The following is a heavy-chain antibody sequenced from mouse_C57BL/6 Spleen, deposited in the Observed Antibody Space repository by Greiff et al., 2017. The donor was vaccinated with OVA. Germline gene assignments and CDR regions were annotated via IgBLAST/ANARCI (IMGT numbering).Heavy chain of an antibody. Sequence: DVHLVESGEGLVKPGGSLKLSCAASGFTFSSYAMSWVRQTPEKRLEWVAYISSGGDYIYYADTVKGRFTISRDNARNTLYLQMSSLKSEDTAMYYCTREGLRLGGYFDVWGTGTTVTVSS. CDR2: ISSGGDYI. D-gene: IGHD1-2*01. CDR1: GFTFSSYA. CDR3: TREGLRLGGYFDV. J-gene: IGHJ1*03. V-gene: IGHV5-9-1*02.